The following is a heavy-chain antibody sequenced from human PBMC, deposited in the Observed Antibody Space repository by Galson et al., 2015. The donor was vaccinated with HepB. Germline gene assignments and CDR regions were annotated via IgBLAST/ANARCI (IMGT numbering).Heavy chain of an antibody. V-gene: IGHV3-11*01. CDR2: ISLSSTTI. CDR3: ARAALGWIDP. D-gene: IGHD6-25*01. J-gene: IGHJ5*02. Sequence: SLRLSCAASGFTFSDYYMSWIRQAPGKGLEWVSYISLSSTTIYYADSVKGRFTTSRDNAKNSLYLQMNGLRVEDTAVYCCARAALGWIDPWGQGTLVTVSS. CDR1: GFTFSDYY.